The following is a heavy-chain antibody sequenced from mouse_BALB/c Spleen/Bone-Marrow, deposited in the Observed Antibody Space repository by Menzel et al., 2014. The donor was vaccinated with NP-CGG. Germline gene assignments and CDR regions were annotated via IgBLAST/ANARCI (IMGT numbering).Heavy chain of an antibody. D-gene: IGHD2-1*01. CDR3: ARQGGNYPFAY. V-gene: IGHV5-6-2*01. CDR2: INSDGGST. Sequence: EVKVEESGGGLVKLGGSLKLSCAASGFTFSTYYMSWVRQTPEKRLELVAAINSDGGSTYYPDTVKGRFTISRDNAKNTLYLQMSSLKSEDTALYYCARQGGNYPFAYWGQGTLATVSA. J-gene: IGHJ3*01. CDR1: GFTFSTYY.